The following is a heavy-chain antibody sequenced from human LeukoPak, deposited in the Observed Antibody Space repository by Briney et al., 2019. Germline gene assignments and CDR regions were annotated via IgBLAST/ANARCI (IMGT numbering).Heavy chain of an antibody. J-gene: IGHJ4*02. Sequence: SETLSLTCTVSGGSISSYYWSWIRQPPGKGLEWIGYIYYSGSTSYNPSLKSRVTISVDTSKNQFSLKLSSVTAADTAVYYCARSGSTFDYWGQGTLVTVSS. V-gene: IGHV4-59*08. CDR3: ARSGSTFDY. CDR2: IYYSGST. CDR1: GGSISSYY. D-gene: IGHD3-3*01.